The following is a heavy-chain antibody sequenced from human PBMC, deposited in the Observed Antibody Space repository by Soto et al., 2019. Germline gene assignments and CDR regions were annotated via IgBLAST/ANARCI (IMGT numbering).Heavy chain of an antibody. D-gene: IGHD6-19*01. CDR1: GFTFSSFG. J-gene: IGHJ3*02. V-gene: IGHV3-30*18. CDR2: ISHDGSLK. CDR3: AKEGLPVAATGCDI. Sequence: QVQLVESGGGVVQPGRSLRLSCAAAGFTFSSFGMHWVRQAPGKGREWVAVISHDGSLKYYGDSVKDRFTISRDNSKNTLDLQMDSLRPEDTALYYCAKEGLPVAATGCDIWGQGTMVTVSS.